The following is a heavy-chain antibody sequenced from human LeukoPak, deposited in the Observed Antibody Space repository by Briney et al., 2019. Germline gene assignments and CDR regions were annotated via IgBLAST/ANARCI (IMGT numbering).Heavy chain of an antibody. D-gene: IGHD2-2*01. Sequence: GGCRRLSCAASGFTFSSYGMHWDRQAPGKGLEWVAVISYDGSNKYYADSVKGRFSVYRDNSKKPLYLQMNSLRAEDTAVYYCERVGYCSSSTCRNYFDYWGQGALGTASS. CDR2: ISYDGSNK. CDR3: ERVGYCSSSTCRNYFDY. V-gene: IGHV3-30*03. J-gene: IGHJ4*02. CDR1: GFTFSSYG.